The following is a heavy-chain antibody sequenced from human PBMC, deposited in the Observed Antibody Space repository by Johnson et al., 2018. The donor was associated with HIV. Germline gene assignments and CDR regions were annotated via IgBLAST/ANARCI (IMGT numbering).Heavy chain of an antibody. CDR3: AREREAVRCAFDI. V-gene: IGHV3-7*01. D-gene: IGHD4-17*01. J-gene: IGHJ3*02. CDR1: GFTVSSNY. CDR2: IKQDGSDK. Sequence: VQLVESGGGLVQPGGSLRLSCAASGFTVSSNYMSWVRQAPGKGLEWVANIKQDGSDKNYVDSVKGRFTISRDNAKNSLYLQMNSLRVDDTAVYYCAREREAVRCAFDIWGQGTMVTVSS.